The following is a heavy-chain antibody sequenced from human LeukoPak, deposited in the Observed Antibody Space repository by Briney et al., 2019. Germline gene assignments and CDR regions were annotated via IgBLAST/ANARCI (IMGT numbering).Heavy chain of an antibody. CDR2: IYYSGST. CDR1: GGSISSYY. J-gene: IGHJ5*02. D-gene: IGHD2-2*01. Sequence: SETLSLTCTVSGGSISSYYWSWIRQPPGKGLEWIGYIYYSGSTNYNPSLKSRVTISVDTSKNQFSLKLSSVTAADTAVYYCARLQEGCSSTSCYPQGWFDPWGQGTLVTVSS. CDR3: ARLQEGCSSTSCYPQGWFDP. V-gene: IGHV4-59*01.